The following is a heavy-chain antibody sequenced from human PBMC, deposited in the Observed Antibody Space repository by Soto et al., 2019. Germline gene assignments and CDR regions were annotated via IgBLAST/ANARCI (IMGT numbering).Heavy chain of an antibody. D-gene: IGHD6-19*01. CDR2: TYWDDDN. CDR3: AQMVYSSDWSRTDEYLEH. J-gene: IGHJ1*01. CDR1: RFSLSTSGVG. V-gene: IGHV2-5*02. Sequence: SGPTLVHPTQTLTLTYPFSRFSLSTSGVGVGWIRQPPGKALAWRELTYWDDDNSYSPSLKSRLTITKATSKNQVVLTMTNMDPVDTATYNCAQMVYSSDWSRTDEYLEHWGQGTLVTVSS.